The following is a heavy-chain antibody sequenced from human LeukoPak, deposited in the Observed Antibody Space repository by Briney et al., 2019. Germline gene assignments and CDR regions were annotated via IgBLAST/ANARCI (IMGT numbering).Heavy chain of an antibody. Sequence: GGSLRLSCAASGFTVSSNYMNGVRQAPGKGLEWVSVIYTSGSTYYVDSVKDRFTISRDDSKNTLYLQMNSLRAEDTAVYYCARAGSAAYYGMDVWGQGTTVTVSS. CDR2: IYTSGST. CDR1: GFTVSSNY. J-gene: IGHJ6*02. V-gene: IGHV3-53*01. D-gene: IGHD2-15*01. CDR3: ARAGSAAYYGMDV.